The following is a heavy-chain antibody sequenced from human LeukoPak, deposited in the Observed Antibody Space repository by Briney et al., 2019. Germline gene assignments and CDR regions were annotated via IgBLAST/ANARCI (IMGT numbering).Heavy chain of an antibody. CDR2: FDPEDGEA. CDR3: ATFGSSGYYYPIDY. V-gene: IGHV1-24*01. Sequence: GASVKVSCKGSGYTLTELSMHWVRQAPGKGLEWMGGFDPEDGEAIYAQKFQGRVTMTEDTSTDTAYMELSSLRSEDTAVYYCATFGSSGYYYPIDYWGQGTLVTVSS. D-gene: IGHD3-22*01. CDR1: GYTLTELS. J-gene: IGHJ4*02.